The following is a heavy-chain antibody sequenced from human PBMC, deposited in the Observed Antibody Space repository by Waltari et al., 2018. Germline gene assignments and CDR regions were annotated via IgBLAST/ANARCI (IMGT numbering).Heavy chain of an antibody. Sequence: QVQLVQSGAEVKKPGSSVKVSCKASGGTFSSYALSWVRQAPGQGPEWMGGISPIFGTANYAQKCQGRVTITADESTSTAYMELSSLRSEDTAVYYCARGEGELLCPFDYWGQGTLVTVSS. CDR3: ARGEGELLCPFDY. V-gene: IGHV1-69*01. CDR1: GGTFSSYA. J-gene: IGHJ4*02. D-gene: IGHD1-26*01. CDR2: ISPIFGTA.